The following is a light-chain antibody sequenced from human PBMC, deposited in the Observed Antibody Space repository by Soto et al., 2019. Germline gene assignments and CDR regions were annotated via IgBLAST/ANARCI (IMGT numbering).Light chain of an antibody. V-gene: IGKV1D-12*01. CDR2: GAS. J-gene: IGKJ4*01. CDR1: QDISTL. Sequence: DIQMTQSPSSVSASIGDTVTITCRASQDISTLLAWYQQKPGKAPKLLVYGASALESGVPSRYSGRGSGTDFTLSMSSLQREDFATCFCQQADSFPLSFGGGTKVEMK. CDR3: QQADSFPLS.